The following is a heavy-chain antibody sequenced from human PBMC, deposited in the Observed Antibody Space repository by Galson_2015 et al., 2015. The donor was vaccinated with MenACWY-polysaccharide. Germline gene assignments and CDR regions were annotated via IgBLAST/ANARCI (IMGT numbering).Heavy chain of an antibody. Sequence: SETLSLTCAVSGYSISSGYYWGWIRQPPGKGLEWIGSIYHSGSTYYNPSLKSRVTISVDTSKNQFSLKLSSVTAGDTAVYYCARVEKYSGSYYILHWGQGTLVTVSS. J-gene: IGHJ4*02. CDR2: IYHSGST. CDR3: ARVEKYSGSYYILH. D-gene: IGHD1-26*01. CDR1: GYSISSGYY. V-gene: IGHV4-38-2*01.